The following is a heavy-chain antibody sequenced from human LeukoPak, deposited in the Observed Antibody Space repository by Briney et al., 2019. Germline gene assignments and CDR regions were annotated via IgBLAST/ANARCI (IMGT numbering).Heavy chain of an antibody. CDR3: ATASSSGWQSIDY. D-gene: IGHD6-19*01. CDR1: GYTLTELS. V-gene: IGHV1-24*01. CDR2: LDPEDGET. J-gene: IGHJ4*02. Sequence: GASVKVSCKVSGYTLTELSMHWVRQAPGKGLEWMGGLDPEDGETIYAQKFQGRVTMTEDTSTDTAYMELSSLRSEDTAVYYCATASSSGWQSIDYWGQGTLVTVSS.